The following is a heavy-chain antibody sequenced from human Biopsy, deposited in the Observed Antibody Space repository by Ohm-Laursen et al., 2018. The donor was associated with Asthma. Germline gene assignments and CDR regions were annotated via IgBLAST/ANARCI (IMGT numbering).Heavy chain of an antibody. V-gene: IGHV3-30*18. D-gene: IGHD1-26*01. Sequence: SLRLSCAASGLSFSNYGMHWVRQAPGKGLEWVAVISFDGSNKYYADFVKGRFTISRDNSKNTLYLQMNSLRAEDTAVYYCAKEVFPGWVLRRGPENWVPGSLVTVSS. CDR1: GLSFSNYG. J-gene: IGHJ4*02. CDR2: ISFDGSNK. CDR3: AKEVFPGWVLRRGPEN.